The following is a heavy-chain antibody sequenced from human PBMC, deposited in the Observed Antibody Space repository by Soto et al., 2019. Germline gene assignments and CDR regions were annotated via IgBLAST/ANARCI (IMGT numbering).Heavy chain of an antibody. J-gene: IGHJ3*02. V-gene: IGHV3-23*01. CDR1: GFTFSSYA. Sequence: EVQLLESGGGLVQPGGSLRLSCAASGFTFSSYAMSWVRQAPGKGLEWVSAISGSGGSTYYADSVKGRFTISRDNSKNTLCLQMNSLRAEDTAVYYCAKDSGLTTVTRSDAFDIWGQGTMVTVSS. CDR3: AKDSGLTTVTRSDAFDI. D-gene: IGHD4-17*01. CDR2: ISGSGGST.